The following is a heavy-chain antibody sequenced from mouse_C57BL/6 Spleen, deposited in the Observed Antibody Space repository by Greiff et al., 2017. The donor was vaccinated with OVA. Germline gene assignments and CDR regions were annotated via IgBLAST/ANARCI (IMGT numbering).Heavy chain of an antibody. J-gene: IGHJ2*01. CDR2: ISGGGGNT. CDR1: GFTFSSYT. D-gene: IGHD4-1*01. CDR3: ARHEGGGLTLDY. V-gene: IGHV5-9*01. Sequence: EVKLVESGGGLVKPGGSLKLSCAASGFTFSSYTMSWVRQTPEKRLEWVATISGGGGNTYYPDSVKGRFTISRDNAKNTLYLQMSSLRSEDTALYYCARHEGGGLTLDYWGQGTTLTVSS.